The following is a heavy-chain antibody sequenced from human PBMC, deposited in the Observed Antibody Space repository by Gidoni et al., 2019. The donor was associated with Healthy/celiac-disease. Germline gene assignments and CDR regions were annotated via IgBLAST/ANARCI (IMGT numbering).Heavy chain of an antibody. D-gene: IGHD3-10*01. V-gene: IGHV4-59*01. Sequence: GGSISSYYWSWIRQPPGKGLEWIGYIYYSGSTNYNPSLKSRVTISVDTSKNQFSLKLSSVTAADTAVYYCARSLDGSGSYYPNWFDPWGQGTLVTVSS. CDR3: ARSLDGSGSYYPNWFDP. J-gene: IGHJ5*02. CDR2: IYYSGST. CDR1: GGSISSYY.